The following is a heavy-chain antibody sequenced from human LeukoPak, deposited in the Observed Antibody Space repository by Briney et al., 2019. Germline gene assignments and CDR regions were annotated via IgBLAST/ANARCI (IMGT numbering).Heavy chain of an antibody. J-gene: IGHJ3*02. D-gene: IGHD2-2*01. CDR1: GGSISSGGYY. Sequence: PSETLSLTCTVSGGSISSGGYYWSWIRQPPGKGLEWIGYIYHSGSTYYNPSLKSRVTISVDRSKNQFSLKLSSVTAADTAVYYCARAYSPVLPAAHLDAFDIWGQGTMVTVSS. CDR2: IYHSGST. CDR3: ARAYSPVLPAAHLDAFDI. V-gene: IGHV4-30-2*01.